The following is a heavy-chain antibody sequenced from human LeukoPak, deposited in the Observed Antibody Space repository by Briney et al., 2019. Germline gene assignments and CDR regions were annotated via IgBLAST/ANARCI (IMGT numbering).Heavy chain of an antibody. V-gene: IGHV3-7*01. CDR1: GFTFRGFS. J-gene: IGHJ4*02. CDR3: ARAGSHWHYVY. CDR2: IKQDGSER. D-gene: IGHD3-10*01. Sequence: GGSLRLSCAASGFTFRGFSMSWVRQSPTKGLQWVANIKQDGSERYYVDSVKGRFTISRDNAKNSLSLQMNNLRVEDTAVYYCARAGSHWHYVYWGQGTVVTVSS.